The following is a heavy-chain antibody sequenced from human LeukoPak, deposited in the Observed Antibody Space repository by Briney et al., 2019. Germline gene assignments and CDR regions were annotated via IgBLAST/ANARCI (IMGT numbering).Heavy chain of an antibody. CDR3: ARDGYDILTRQASGNWFDP. V-gene: IGHV4-31*03. Sequence: SQTLSLTCSVSGGSFSSGGYYWSWIRQHPGKGLEWIGYMHYSGYSYYNPSLKSRVTISLDTSENQFSLTLSSVTAADTAVYYCARDGYDILTRQASGNWFDPWGQGTLVTVSS. J-gene: IGHJ5*02. CDR1: GGSFSSGGYY. D-gene: IGHD3-9*01. CDR2: MHYSGYS.